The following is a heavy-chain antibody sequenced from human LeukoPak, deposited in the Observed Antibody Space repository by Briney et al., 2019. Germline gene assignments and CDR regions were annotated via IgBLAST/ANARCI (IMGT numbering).Heavy chain of an antibody. CDR1: GYTFTGYY. V-gene: IGHV1-18*04. J-gene: IGHJ4*02. D-gene: IGHD3-10*01. Sequence: ASVKVSCKASGYTFTGYYMHWVRQAPGQGLEWMGWISPHNGNRDYAQKFKDRVTMTTDTSTNTVYLELRSLRPDDTAMYYCARTGYGSGSDDSDFWGQGTLVTVSS. CDR3: ARTGYGSGSDDSDF. CDR2: ISPHNGNR.